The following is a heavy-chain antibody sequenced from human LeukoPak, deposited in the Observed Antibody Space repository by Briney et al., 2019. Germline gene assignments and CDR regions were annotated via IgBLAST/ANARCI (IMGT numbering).Heavy chain of an antibody. CDR1: GGSVSSYC. CDR2: IYYSGST. Sequence: SETLSLTCTVSGGSVSSYCWNWIRQPPGKGLEWIGYIYYSGSTNYNPSLKSRVTISVDTSKNQFSLKLNSVTAADTAVYYCARWDSGSYFLDYWGQGTLVTVSS. D-gene: IGHD1-26*01. CDR3: ARWDSGSYFLDY. V-gene: IGHV4-59*02. J-gene: IGHJ4*02.